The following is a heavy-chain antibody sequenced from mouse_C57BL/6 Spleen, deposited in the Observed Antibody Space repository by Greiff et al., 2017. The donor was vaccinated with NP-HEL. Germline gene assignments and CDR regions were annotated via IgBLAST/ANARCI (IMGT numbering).Heavy chain of an antibody. Sequence: EVQLQQSGAELVKPGASVKLSCTASGFNIKDTYMHWVKQRPEQGLEWIGRLDPANGHTKYDTKFQGKATITADTSYNTAYLQLSSLTSSDTHVYYCARIKAWSQGTTLTVSS. CDR2: LDPANGHT. CDR3: ARIKA. J-gene: IGHJ2*01. CDR1: GFNIKDTY. V-gene: IGHV14-3*02. D-gene: IGHD1-3*01.